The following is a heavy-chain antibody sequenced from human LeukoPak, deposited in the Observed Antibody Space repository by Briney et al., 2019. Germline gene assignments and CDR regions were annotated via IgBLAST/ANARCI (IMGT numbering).Heavy chain of an antibody. CDR1: GGSISSHY. V-gene: IGHV4-59*08. CDR3: ARHGKRNYGSSGYGFDY. CDR2: IYYSGST. Sequence: SETLSLTCTVSGGSISSHYWSWIRQPPGKGLEWIGYIYYSGSTNYNPSLKSRVTISVDTSKNQFSLNLSSVTAADTAVYYCARHGKRNYGSSGYGFDYWGQGTLVTVSS. D-gene: IGHD3-22*01. J-gene: IGHJ4*02.